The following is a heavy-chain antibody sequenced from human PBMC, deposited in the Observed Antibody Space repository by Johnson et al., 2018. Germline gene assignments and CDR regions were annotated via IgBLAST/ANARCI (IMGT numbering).Heavy chain of an antibody. V-gene: IGHV3-53*01. J-gene: IGHJ6*02. CDR3: AGDHPTGNYDYYGSDV. Sequence: VQLQQWGAGLLKPSETLSLTCAVYGGSFSAYYWSWIRQPPGKGLEWISVLYTGGTSTYADSVKGRFTISRDNSRNMLYLQMKSLRAEETAVYFCAGDHPTGNYDYYGSDVWRQGTTVTVSS. CDR2: LYTGGTS. D-gene: IGHD3-10*01. CDR1: GGSFSAYY.